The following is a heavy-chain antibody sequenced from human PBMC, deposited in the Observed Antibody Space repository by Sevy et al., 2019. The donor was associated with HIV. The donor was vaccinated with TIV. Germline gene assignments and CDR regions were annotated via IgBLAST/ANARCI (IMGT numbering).Heavy chain of an antibody. CDR1: GFDVSNNY. D-gene: IGHD6-13*01. CDR3: ARDYSRRPGWFDP. CDR2: IYSSGTT. Sequence: GGSLRLSCAGSGFDVSNNYMSWVRQAPGKGLEWVSIIYSSGTTYYADSVKGRFTISKDKSKNPVFLQMSSLRADDTAFYHCARDYSRRPGWFDPWGQGTLVTVSS. V-gene: IGHV3-53*01. J-gene: IGHJ5*02.